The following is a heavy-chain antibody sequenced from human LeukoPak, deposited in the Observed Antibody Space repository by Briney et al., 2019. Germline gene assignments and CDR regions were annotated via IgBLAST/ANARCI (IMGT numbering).Heavy chain of an antibody. CDR2: INPNNGGT. V-gene: IGHV1-2*02. CDR1: GHTFTGYY. CDR3: ASGPSLGTTHPYFDY. J-gene: IGHJ4*02. D-gene: IGHD2-15*01. Sequence: GASVKVSCKESGHTFTGYYIHWLRQAPGEGLEWMGWINPNNGGTNYAQRFQARVTMTRDTSISTAYMEMSRLSFDDTAVYYCASGPSLGTTHPYFDYWGQGTLITVSS.